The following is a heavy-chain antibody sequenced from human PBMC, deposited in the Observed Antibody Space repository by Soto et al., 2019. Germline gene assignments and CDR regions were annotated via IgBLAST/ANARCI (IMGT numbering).Heavy chain of an antibody. D-gene: IGHD3-10*01. CDR3: AGGDGWFGELFLKYGVAV. V-gene: IGHV3-30-3*01. J-gene: IGHJ6*01. CDR2: ISYDGSNK. Sequence: QVQLVESGGGVVQPGRSLRLSCAASGFTFSSYAMHWVRQAPGKGLEWVAVISYDGSNKYYADSVKGRFTISRDNSKNTLYLQMNSLRAEARAVYCCAGGDGWFGELFLKYGVAVWGHGNRVTVSP. CDR1: GFTFSSYA.